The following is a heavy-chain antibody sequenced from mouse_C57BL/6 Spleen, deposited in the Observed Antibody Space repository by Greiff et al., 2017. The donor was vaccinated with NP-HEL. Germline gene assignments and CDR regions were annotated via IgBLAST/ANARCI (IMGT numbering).Heavy chain of an antibody. CDR2: INPNNGGT. V-gene: IGHV1-18*01. CDR3: ARRKWSTYYYAMDY. D-gene: IGHD1-3*01. J-gene: IGHJ4*01. Sequence: EVQLQQSGPELVKPGASVKIPCKASGYTFTDYNMDWVKQSHGKSLEWIGDINPNNGGTIYNQKFKGKATLTVDKSSSTAYMELRSLTSEDTAVYYCARRKWSTYYYAMDYWGQGTSVTVSS. CDR1: GYTFTDYN.